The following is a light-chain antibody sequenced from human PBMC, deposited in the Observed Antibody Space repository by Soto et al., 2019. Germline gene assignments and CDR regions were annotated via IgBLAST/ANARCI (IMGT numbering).Light chain of an antibody. Sequence: AIRMTQSPSSLSASTGDRVTITCRASQGISSYLAWYQQKPGKAPKLLIYAASTLQSGVPSRFRGSGSGTEFTLTISGLLPEDFETYHCQQLNTLPFTFGQGTRLEIK. V-gene: IGKV1-8*01. J-gene: IGKJ5*01. CDR2: AAS. CDR3: QQLNTLPFT. CDR1: QGISSY.